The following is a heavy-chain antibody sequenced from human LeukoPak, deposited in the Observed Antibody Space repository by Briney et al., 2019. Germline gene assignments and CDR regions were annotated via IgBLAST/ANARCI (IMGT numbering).Heavy chain of an antibody. CDR1: GGSFSGYY. D-gene: IGHD2-2*01. V-gene: IGHV4-34*01. J-gene: IGHJ4*02. CDR3: ARGGASDCSSTSCLTEAYFDY. CDR2: INHSGST. Sequence: SETLSLTCAVYGGSFSGYYWSWIRQPPGKGLEWIGEINHSGSTNYNPSLKSRVTISVDTSKNQFSLKQSSVTAADTAVYYCARGGASDCSSTSCLTEAYFDYWGQGALVTVSS.